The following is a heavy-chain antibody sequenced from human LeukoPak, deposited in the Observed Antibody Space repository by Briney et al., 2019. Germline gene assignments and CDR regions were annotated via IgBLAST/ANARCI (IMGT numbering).Heavy chain of an antibody. CDR3: ARDAPSGKADSSGFPSVY. D-gene: IGHD3-22*01. V-gene: IGHV3-53*01. CDR2: IYSGGST. J-gene: IGHJ4*02. Sequence: PGGSLRLSCAASGFTVSSNYMSWVRQAPGKGLEWVSVIYSGGSTYYADSVKGRFTISRDNSKNTLYLQMNSLRAEDTAVYYCARDAPSGKADSSGFPSVYWGQGTLVTVSS. CDR1: GFTVSSNY.